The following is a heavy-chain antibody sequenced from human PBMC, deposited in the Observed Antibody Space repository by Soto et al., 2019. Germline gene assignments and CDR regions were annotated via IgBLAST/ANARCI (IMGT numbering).Heavy chain of an antibody. CDR3: TRGRYCSSTSCYWSFYYYYYGMDF. CDR1: GFTFGDYA. Sequence: GGSLRLSCTASGFTFGDYAMSWVRQAPGKGLEWVGFIRSKAYGGTTEYAASVKGRFTISRDDSKSIAYLQMNSLKTGDTAVYYCTRGRYCSSTSCYWSFYYYYYGMDFGGQWTTVTVS. D-gene: IGHD2-2*01. CDR2: IRSKAYGGTT. V-gene: IGHV3-49*04. J-gene: IGHJ6*02.